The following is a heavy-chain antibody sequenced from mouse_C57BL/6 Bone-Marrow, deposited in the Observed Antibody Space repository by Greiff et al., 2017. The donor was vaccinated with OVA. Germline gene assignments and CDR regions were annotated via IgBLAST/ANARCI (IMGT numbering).Heavy chain of an antibody. CDR2: IYPGDGDT. D-gene: IGHD3-2*02. CDR1: GYAFSSSW. V-gene: IGHV1-82*01. CDR3: ARLAAQATRGDAMDY. Sequence: QVQLQQSGPELVKPGASVKISCKASGYAFSSSWMNWVKQRPGKGLEWIGRIYPGDGDTNYNGKFKGKATLTADKSSSTAYMQLSSLTSEDSAVYFGARLAAQATRGDAMDYWGQGTSVTVSS. J-gene: IGHJ4*01.